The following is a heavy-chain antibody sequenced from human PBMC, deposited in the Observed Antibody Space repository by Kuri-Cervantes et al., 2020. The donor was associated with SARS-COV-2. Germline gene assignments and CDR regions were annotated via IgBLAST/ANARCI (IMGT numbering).Heavy chain of an antibody. J-gene: IGHJ4*02. D-gene: IGHD6-13*01. CDR3: ARLDGSSSWPSYFDY. V-gene: IGHV4-59*08. CDR2: IYYSGST. Sequence: GSLRLSCTVSGGSISSYYWSWIRQPPGKGLEWIGYIYYSGSTNYNPSLKSRVTISVDTSKNQFSLKLSSVTAADTAVYYCARLDGSSSWPSYFDYWGQGTLVTVSS. CDR1: GGSISSYY.